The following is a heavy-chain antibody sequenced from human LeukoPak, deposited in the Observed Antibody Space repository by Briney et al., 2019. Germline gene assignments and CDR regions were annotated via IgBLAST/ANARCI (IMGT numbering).Heavy chain of an antibody. D-gene: IGHD6-19*01. CDR1: GFTFDDYG. J-gene: IGHJ3*02. V-gene: IGHV3-20*04. Sequence: TGGYLRLSCEASGFTFDDYGMSWVRQAPGKGLEWVSGINWNGGSTGYADSVKGRFTISRDNAKNSLYLQMNSLRAEDTALYYCARDSVLIAVAVRGAFDIWGQGTMVTVSS. CDR2: INWNGGST. CDR3: ARDSVLIAVAVRGAFDI.